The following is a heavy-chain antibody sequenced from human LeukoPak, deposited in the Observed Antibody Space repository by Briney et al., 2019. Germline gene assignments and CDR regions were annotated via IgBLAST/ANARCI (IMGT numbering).Heavy chain of an antibody. Sequence: PGGSLRLSCAASGFTFSSYAMSWVRQAPGKGLEWVSAISGSGGSTYYADSVKGRFTISRDNAKNSLYLLMNSLRAEDTAVYYCARDYRFRGDLYYFDYWGQGTLVTVSS. V-gene: IGHV3-23*01. CDR1: GFTFSSYA. CDR2: ISGSGGST. J-gene: IGHJ4*02. D-gene: IGHD3-10*01. CDR3: ARDYRFRGDLYYFDY.